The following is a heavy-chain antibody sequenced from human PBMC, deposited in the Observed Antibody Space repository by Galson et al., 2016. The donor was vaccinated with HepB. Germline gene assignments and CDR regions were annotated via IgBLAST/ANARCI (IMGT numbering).Heavy chain of an antibody. Sequence: TLSLTCTVSSGSISSGGYYWSWIRQHPGKGLEWIGYIHYSGNTYYNPSVKSRVIISVDTSKNQFSLKLRSVTAADTAVYYCARARVGSTDYWGQGTLVTVSS. D-gene: IGHD1-26*01. V-gene: IGHV4-31*03. CDR1: SGSISSGGYY. J-gene: IGHJ4*02. CDR2: IHYSGNT. CDR3: ARARVGSTDY.